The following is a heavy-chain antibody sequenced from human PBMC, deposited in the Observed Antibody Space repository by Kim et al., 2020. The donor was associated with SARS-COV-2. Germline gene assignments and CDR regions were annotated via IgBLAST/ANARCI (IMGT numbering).Heavy chain of an antibody. D-gene: IGHD1-1*01. CDR1: GFALSAYA. Sequence: GGSLRLSCRASGFALSAYAMSWVRQAPGKGLEWVSSISGTGGSTSDADSVKGRFTISRDNSQNILYLQMNSLRVDDTALYYCARDGYNWVPFDQWGLGTRVPVSS. CDR3: ARDGYNWVPFDQ. CDR2: ISGTGGST. J-gene: IGHJ4*02. V-gene: IGHV3-23*01.